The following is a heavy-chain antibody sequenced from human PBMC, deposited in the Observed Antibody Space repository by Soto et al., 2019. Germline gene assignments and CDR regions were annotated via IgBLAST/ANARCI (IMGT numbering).Heavy chain of an antibody. D-gene: IGHD2-2*02. V-gene: IGHV3-11*01. Sequence: QVQLVESGGGLVKPGGSLRLSCAASGFTFSDYYMSWIRQAPGKGLEWLSYIHSRAYTIYYADSLKGRFTISRDNAKNSLYLQMNSLRAEDTAVYYCARMFCTSAICYTWKGYVAYWGQGTLVTVSS. CDR2: IHSRAYTI. J-gene: IGHJ4*02. CDR1: GFTFSDYY. CDR3: ARMFCTSAICYTWKGYVAY.